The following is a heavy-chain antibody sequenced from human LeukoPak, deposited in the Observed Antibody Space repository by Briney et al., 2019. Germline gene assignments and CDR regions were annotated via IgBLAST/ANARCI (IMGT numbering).Heavy chain of an antibody. CDR1: GFTFSTYA. D-gene: IGHD5-18*01. Sequence: GGSLRLSCAASGFTFSTYAMSWVRQAPGKGLEWVANIKKDGSEKYYVDSVKGRFTISRDNAKTSLYLQMNSLRAEDTAVYYCARDLSGVAGYTYGRGIDYWGQGTLVTVSS. CDR3: ARDLSGVAGYTYGRGIDY. V-gene: IGHV3-7*01. J-gene: IGHJ4*02. CDR2: IKKDGSEK.